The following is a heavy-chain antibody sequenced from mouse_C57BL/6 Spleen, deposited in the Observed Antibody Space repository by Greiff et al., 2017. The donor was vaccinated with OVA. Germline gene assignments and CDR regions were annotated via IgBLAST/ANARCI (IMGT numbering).Heavy chain of an antibody. CDR2: ILPGSGST. D-gene: IGHD3-2*02. CDR3: ATITAQATGFAY. J-gene: IGHJ3*01. Sequence: QVQLQQSGAELMKPGASVKLSCKATGYTFTGYWIEWVKQRPGHGLEWIGEILPGSGSTNYNEKFKGKATFTADTSSNQAYMQLSSLTTEDSAIYYCATITAQATGFAYWGQGTLVTVSA. V-gene: IGHV1-9*01. CDR1: GYTFTGYW.